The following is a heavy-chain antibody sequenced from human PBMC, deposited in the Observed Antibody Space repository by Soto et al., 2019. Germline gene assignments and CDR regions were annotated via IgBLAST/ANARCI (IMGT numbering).Heavy chain of an antibody. Sequence: SETLSLTCTVSGGSISSYYWSWIRQPPGKGLEWIGYIYYSGSTNYNPSLKSRVTISVDTSKNQFSLKLSSVTAADTAVYYCARGDSSSSVYYYYYYMDVWGKGTTVTVSS. D-gene: IGHD6-6*01. CDR1: GGSISSYY. CDR3: ARGDSSSSVYYYYYYMDV. J-gene: IGHJ6*03. CDR2: IYYSGST. V-gene: IGHV4-59*01.